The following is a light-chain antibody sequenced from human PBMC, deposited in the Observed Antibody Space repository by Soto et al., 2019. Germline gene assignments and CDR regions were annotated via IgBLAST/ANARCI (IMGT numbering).Light chain of an antibody. CDR2: ENT. CDR3: QSYDSGLSGWL. V-gene: IGLV1-40*01. J-gene: IGLJ2*01. CDR1: SSNIGAVFD. Sequence: QSVLTQPPSVSGAPGQRVTISCTGSSSNIGAVFDVHGYQQVPGTAPKLLIYENTKRPSGVPDRFSGSKSGTSASLAITGLQAEDEADYYCQSYDSGLSGWLFGGGTKLTVL.